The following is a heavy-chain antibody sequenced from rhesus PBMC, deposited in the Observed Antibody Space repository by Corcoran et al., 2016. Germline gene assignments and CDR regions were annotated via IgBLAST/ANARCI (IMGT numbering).Heavy chain of an antibody. CDR1: GYTFTSYG. CDR2: SSTNTGKP. V-gene: IGHV7-114*01. J-gene: IGHJ4*01. Sequence: QVQLVQSGAEVKQPGASVKVFCKASGYTFTSYGINWVRQAPGQRLEWMGGSSTNTGKPTYAQGFKERFTFSMDTSISTAYLQISSLKAEDTAVYYCARHSGSYYYLFDFWGQGVLVTVSS. D-gene: IGHD3-16*01. CDR3: ARHSGSYYYLFDF.